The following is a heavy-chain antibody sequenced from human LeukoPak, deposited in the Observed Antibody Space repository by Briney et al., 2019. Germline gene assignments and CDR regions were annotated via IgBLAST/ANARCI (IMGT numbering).Heavy chain of an antibody. CDR3: ARDVWFGD. V-gene: IGHV3-48*03. CDR1: GFTFSNYE. Sequence: GGSLRPSCAASGFTFSNYEMHWVRQAPGKGLEWVSYISSSGSHIYYADSVKGRFTISRDNAKNSLYLHMNSLRAEDTAVYYCARDVWFGDWGQGTLVTVSS. CDR2: ISSSGSHI. J-gene: IGHJ4*02. D-gene: IGHD3-10*01.